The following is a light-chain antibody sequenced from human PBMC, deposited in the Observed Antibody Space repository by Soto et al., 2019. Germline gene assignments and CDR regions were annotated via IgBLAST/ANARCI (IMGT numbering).Light chain of an antibody. V-gene: IGKV1-27*01. CDR2: AAS. Sequence: DIQMTQSPPSLSASVGDRITITCRASQSISPYLNWYQQKPGKAPKLLIYAASSLQSGVPSRFSGSGSGTDFTLTISSLQPEDVATYYCQKYDSARWTFGQGTKVDIK. CDR3: QKYDSARWT. CDR1: QSISPY. J-gene: IGKJ1*01.